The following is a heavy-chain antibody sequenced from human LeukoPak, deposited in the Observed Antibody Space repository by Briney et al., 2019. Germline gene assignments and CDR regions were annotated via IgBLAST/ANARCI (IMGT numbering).Heavy chain of an antibody. J-gene: IGHJ5*02. CDR1: GYTFTGYY. CDR3: ARVPATVTTLNWFDP. Sequence: APVKVSCKASGYTFTGYYMHWVRQAPGQGLEWMGWINPNSGDTNYAQKFQGRVTMTRDTSISTAYMELSRLRSDDTAVYYCARVPATVTTLNWFDPWGQGTLVTVSS. CDR2: INPNSGDT. D-gene: IGHD4-11*01. V-gene: IGHV1-2*02.